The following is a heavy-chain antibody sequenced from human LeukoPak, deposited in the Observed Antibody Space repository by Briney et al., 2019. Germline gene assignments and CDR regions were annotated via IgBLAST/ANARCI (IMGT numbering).Heavy chain of an antibody. CDR3: ARQGQNIVGSTVWYFDL. J-gene: IGHJ2*01. V-gene: IGHV4-39*01. CDR1: GGSISSSSYY. CDR2: IYYSGST. D-gene: IGHD1-26*01. Sequence: SETLSLTCTVSGGSISSSSYYWGWIRQPPGKGLEWIGSIYYSGSTYYNPSLKSRVTISVDTSKNQFSLKLSSVTAADTAVYYCARQGQNIVGSTVWYFDLWGRGTLVTVSS.